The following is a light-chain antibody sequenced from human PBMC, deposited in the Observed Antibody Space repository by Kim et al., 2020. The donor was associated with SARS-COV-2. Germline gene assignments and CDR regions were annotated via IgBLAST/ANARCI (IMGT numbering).Light chain of an antibody. V-gene: IGLV1-51*01. CDR2: GNN. CDR3: GTWETSLRVVV. Sequence: VTCSCSGGSSNGGNIYVSLYQLVPGTAPRLRIFGNNKRPLGMPDRFSGSKSGTSATLGFPGLQTGDEADYYCGTWETSLRVVVFGGGTKVTVL. J-gene: IGLJ3*02. CDR1: SSNGGNIY.